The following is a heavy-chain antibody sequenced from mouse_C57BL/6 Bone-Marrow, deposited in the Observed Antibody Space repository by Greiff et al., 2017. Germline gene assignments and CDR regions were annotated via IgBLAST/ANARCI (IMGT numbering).Heavy chain of an antibody. J-gene: IGHJ3*01. V-gene: IGHV1-54*01. Sequence: VQLQQSGAELVRPGTSVKVSCKASGYAFTNYFMEWVKQRPGQSLEWIGVINPGSGGTSYKEKFKGKATLTADKASSTAYMQLSSLTSEDSAVYFCARSQIWDSWFAYWGQGTLVTVSA. CDR2: INPGSGGT. D-gene: IGHD4-1*01. CDR3: ARSQIWDSWFAY. CDR1: GYAFTNYF.